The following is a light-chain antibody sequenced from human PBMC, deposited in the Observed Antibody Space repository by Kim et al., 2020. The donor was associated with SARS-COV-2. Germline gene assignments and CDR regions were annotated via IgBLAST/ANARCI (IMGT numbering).Light chain of an antibody. CDR1: SSDVGGYNY. Sequence: GQSITNSCTGTSSDVGGYNYVSWYQHHPGKAPKLMLYDVSKRPSGVSNRFSGSKSGNTASLTISGLQAEDEADYYCTSYTTSSTYVFGTGTKVTVL. V-gene: IGLV2-14*03. CDR3: TSYTTSSTYV. CDR2: DVS. J-gene: IGLJ1*01.